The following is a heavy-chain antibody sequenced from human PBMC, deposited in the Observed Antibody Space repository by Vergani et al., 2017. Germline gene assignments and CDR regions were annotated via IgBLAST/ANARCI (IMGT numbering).Heavy chain of an antibody. CDR1: GGAVNSGSNF. Sequence: GKREEEGRGMVKTSQTLSLTCSVSGGAVNSGSNFWTWIRQPAGKGLEWIGRTSTDGSTNYNPSLKSRVTVSVDTSKTQISLRLTSVTAEDTAVYYCARETVVTSWDGYRFHYMDVWGKGTTVTVSS. J-gene: IGHJ6*03. CDR2: TSTDGST. D-gene: IGHD3-16*02. CDR3: ARETVVTSWDGYRFHYMDV. V-gene: IGHV4-61*02.